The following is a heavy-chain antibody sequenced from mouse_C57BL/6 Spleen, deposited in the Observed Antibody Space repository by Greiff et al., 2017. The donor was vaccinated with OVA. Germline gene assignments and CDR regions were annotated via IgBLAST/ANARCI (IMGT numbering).Heavy chain of an antibody. CDR2: ISDGGSYT. V-gene: IGHV5-4*01. CDR1: GFTFSSYA. J-gene: IGHJ2*01. Sequence: EVKVVESGGGLVKPGGSLKLSCAASGFTFSSYAMSWVRQTPEKRLEWVATISDGGSYTYYPDNVKGRFTISRDNAKNNLYLQMSHLKSEDTAMYYCAREAAPYGNYDYWGQGTTLTVSS. CDR3: AREAAPYGNYDY. D-gene: IGHD2-1*01.